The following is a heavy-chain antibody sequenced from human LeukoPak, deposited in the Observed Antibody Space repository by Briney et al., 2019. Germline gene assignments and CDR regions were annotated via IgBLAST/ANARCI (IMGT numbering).Heavy chain of an antibody. CDR3: ARVGYSGYVRGPFDY. D-gene: IGHD5-12*01. Sequence: PSETLSLTCAVYGGSFNGYYWSWIRQPPGKGLEWIGEINHSGSTNYNPSLKSRVTISVDTSKNQFSLKLSSVTAADTAVYYCARVGYSGYVRGPFDYWGQGTLVTVSS. J-gene: IGHJ4*02. CDR2: INHSGST. CDR1: GGSFNGYY. V-gene: IGHV4-34*01.